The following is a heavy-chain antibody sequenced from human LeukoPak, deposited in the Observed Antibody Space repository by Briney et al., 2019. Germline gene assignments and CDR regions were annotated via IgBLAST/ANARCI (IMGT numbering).Heavy chain of an antibody. CDR3: AREATWGQWYFDH. J-gene: IGHJ4*02. Sequence: PGRSLRLSCVTSTFTFNNHGMHWVRQAPGKGLEWEAVIAADGGVKHYTYSVKGRFVLTRDDSKNTVYLEMNNVKVEDTAVYYCAREATWGQWYFDHWGQGAPVIVSS. CDR2: IAADGGVK. D-gene: IGHD6-19*01. V-gene: IGHV3-30*03. CDR1: TFTFNNHG.